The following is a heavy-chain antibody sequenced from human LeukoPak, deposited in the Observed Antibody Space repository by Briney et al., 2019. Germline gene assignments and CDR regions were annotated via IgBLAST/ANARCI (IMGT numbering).Heavy chain of an antibody. CDR1: GFTFSSYS. J-gene: IGHJ4*02. Sequence: GGSLRLSCAASGFTFSSYSMHWVRQAPGKGLEWVVRIGPDGSTEHYTDSVKGRFTISRDNSRKTVYLEMNSLRVEDTAVYYCARDGDYSSGYGKDYWGQGTLVTVSS. V-gene: IGHV3-30*03. CDR2: IGPDGSTE. D-gene: IGHD5-18*01. CDR3: ARDGDYSSGYGKDY.